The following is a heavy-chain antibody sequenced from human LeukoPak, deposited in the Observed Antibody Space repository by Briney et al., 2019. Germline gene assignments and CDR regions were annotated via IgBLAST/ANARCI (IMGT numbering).Heavy chain of an antibody. D-gene: IGHD4-17*01. V-gene: IGHV3-48*04. J-gene: IGHJ4*02. CDR1: GFTFSSFN. CDR3: AKDMGMTTVTTPFDY. CDR2: ISSSSSTI. Sequence: GGSLRLSCAASGFTFSSFNMNWVRQAPGKGLEWVSYISSSSSTIYYADSVKGRFTISRDNAKNSLYLQMNSLRAEDTALYYCAKDMGMTTVTTPFDYWGQGTLVTVSS.